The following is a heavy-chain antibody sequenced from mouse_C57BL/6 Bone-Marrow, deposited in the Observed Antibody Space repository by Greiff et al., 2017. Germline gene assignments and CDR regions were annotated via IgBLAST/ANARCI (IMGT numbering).Heavy chain of an antibody. J-gene: IGHJ2*01. CDR1: GYTFPDYY. Sequence: VQLQQSGAELVRPGASVKLSCKASGYTFPDYYINWVKQRPGQGLEWIARIYPGSGNHYYNEKFKGKATLTAEKSSSPAYMQLSSLTSEDSAVYFGARVLYYYGSSYDYWGQGTTLTGSS. CDR2: IYPGSGNH. D-gene: IGHD1-1*01. V-gene: IGHV1-76*01. CDR3: ARVLYYYGSSYDY.